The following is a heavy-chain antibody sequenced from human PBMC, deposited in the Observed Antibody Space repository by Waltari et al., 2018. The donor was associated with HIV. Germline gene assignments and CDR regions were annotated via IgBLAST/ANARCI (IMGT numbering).Heavy chain of an antibody. CDR2: ISSRRSTI. Sequence: EVQLVESGGGLVQPGGSLRLSCAASGFTFSSYSMNWVRQAPGKGLEWVSYISSRRSTIYYADSGKGRFTSSRDNAKNSLYLQKNSLRAEDTAVYYCAGDPSTVTTRGYYYYYYGMDGWGQGTTVTVSS. D-gene: IGHD4-17*01. V-gene: IGHV3-48*01. CDR3: AGDPSTVTTRGYYYYYYGMDG. J-gene: IGHJ6*02. CDR1: GFTFSSYS.